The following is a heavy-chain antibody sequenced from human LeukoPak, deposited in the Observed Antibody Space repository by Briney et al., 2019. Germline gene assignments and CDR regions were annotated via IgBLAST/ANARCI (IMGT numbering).Heavy chain of an antibody. CDR3: ARGDYEYFQH. V-gene: IGHV4-34*01. Sequence: SSETLSLTCAIFGGSFSGYYWSWIRQPPGKGLEWIGEINHSGSTNNNPSLKSRVTISVDTSKNQFSLKLSSVTAADTAVYYCARGDYEYFQHWGQGTLVTVSS. CDR2: INHSGST. J-gene: IGHJ1*01. CDR1: GGSFSGYY. D-gene: IGHD4-11*01.